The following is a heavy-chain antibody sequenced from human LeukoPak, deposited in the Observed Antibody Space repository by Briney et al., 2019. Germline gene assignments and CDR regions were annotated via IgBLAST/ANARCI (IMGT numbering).Heavy chain of an antibody. CDR1: GFTFSSYG. CDR3: ARDAAAAVAGMIDY. CDR2: IWYDGSNK. V-gene: IGHV3-33*01. Sequence: GGSLRLSCAAPGFTFSSYGIHWVRQAPGKGLEWVAVIWYDGSNKYYADSVKGRFTISRDNSKNTLYLQMNSLRAEDTAVYYCARDAAAAVAGMIDYWGQGTLVTVSS. J-gene: IGHJ4*02. D-gene: IGHD6-19*01.